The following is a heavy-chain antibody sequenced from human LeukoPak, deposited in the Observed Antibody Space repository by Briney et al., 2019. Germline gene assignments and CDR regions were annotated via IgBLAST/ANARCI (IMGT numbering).Heavy chain of an antibody. Sequence: GGSLRLSCVASGFTVSSNYMSWVRQAPGKGLEWVSVIYSGGSTYYADSVKGRFTISRDNSKDTLYLQMNSLRAEDTAVYYCAKFWANYYDSSSLSWGQGTLVTVPS. CDR2: IYSGGST. J-gene: IGHJ4*02. CDR3: AKFWANYYDSSSLS. D-gene: IGHD3-22*01. V-gene: IGHV3-66*02. CDR1: GFTVSSNY.